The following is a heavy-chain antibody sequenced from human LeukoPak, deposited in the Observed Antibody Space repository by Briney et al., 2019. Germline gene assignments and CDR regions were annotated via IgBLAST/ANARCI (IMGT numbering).Heavy chain of an antibody. CDR3: ASGQPGYYYDSSGYGY. J-gene: IGHJ4*02. CDR2: IYTSGST. V-gene: IGHV4-61*02. CDR1: GGSISSGSYY. D-gene: IGHD3-22*01. Sequence: SQTLSLTCTVSGGSISSGSYYWSWIRQPAGKGLEWIGRIYTSGSTNYNPSLKSRVTISVDTSKNQFSLKLSSVTAADTAVYYCASGQPGYYYDSSGYGYWGQGTLVTVSS.